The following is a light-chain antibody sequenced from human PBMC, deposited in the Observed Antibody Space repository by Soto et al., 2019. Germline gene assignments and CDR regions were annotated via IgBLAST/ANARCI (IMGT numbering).Light chain of an antibody. CDR2: DAS. V-gene: IGKV3-15*01. CDR1: QSVSNK. Sequence: EIVMTQSPATLSVSTGERDTLSCRASQSVSNKLAWYQQKVGQAPRLLIYDASTRAAGIPARFSGSGSGTEFTLTISILQSEDFEVYCCQQYDKWPLTFGGGAKVEIK. CDR3: QQYDKWPLT. J-gene: IGKJ4*01.